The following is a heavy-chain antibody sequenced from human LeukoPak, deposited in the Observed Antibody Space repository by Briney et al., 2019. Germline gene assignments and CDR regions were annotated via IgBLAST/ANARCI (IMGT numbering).Heavy chain of an antibody. CDR1: GGTFSSYE. CDR2: IIPAFDTP. CDR3: ARGYLAVVTRNLGGTAFDV. J-gene: IGHJ3*01. D-gene: IGHD2-21*02. Sequence: ASVKVSCKASGGTFSSYEYVWVRQAPGQGLEWMGGIIPAFDTPNYAHKFQGRVTISADESTSTAYMEMSNLKSDDTAVFFCARGYLAVVTRNLGGTAFDVWGQGTMITVSS. V-gene: IGHV1-69*01.